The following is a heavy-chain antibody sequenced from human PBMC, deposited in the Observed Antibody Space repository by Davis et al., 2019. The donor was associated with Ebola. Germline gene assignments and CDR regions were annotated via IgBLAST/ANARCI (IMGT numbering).Heavy chain of an antibody. CDR2: ISSSGSTI. D-gene: IGHD2-2*01. CDR3: AKRLPTAIVWFDP. J-gene: IGHJ5*02. V-gene: IGHV3-11*04. CDR1: GFTFSDYY. Sequence: GESLKISCAASGFTFSDYYMSWIRQAPGKGLEWVSYISSSGSTIYYADSVKGRFTISRDNSKNTLYLQMNSLRAEDTAVYYCAKRLPTAIVWFDPWGQGTLVTVSS.